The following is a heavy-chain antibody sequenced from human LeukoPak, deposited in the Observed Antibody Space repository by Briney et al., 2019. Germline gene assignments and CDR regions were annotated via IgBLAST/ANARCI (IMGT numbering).Heavy chain of an antibody. Sequence: SETLSLTCAVYGGSFSGYYWSWIRQPPGKGLEWIGEINHSGSTNYNPSLKSRVTISVDTSKNQFSLKLSSVTAADTAVYYCARGGFSFRYSSSLMPYFDYWGQGTLVTVSS. D-gene: IGHD6-13*01. CDR2: INHSGST. CDR3: ARGGFSFRYSSSLMPYFDY. V-gene: IGHV4-34*01. CDR1: GGSFSGYY. J-gene: IGHJ4*02.